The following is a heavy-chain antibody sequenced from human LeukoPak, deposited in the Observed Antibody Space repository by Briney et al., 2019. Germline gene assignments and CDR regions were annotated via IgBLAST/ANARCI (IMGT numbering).Heavy chain of an antibody. CDR3: AREGGSGSYSAY. V-gene: IGHV1-2*02. CDR2: INPYSGDT. J-gene: IGHJ4*02. D-gene: IGHD1-26*01. Sequence: ASVKVSCKASGYTFTGYYMHWVRQAPGQGLEWMGWINPYSGDTAYAQKFQGRVTMTRDTSINTAYMELSRLRSDDTAVYYCAREGGSGSYSAYWGQGTLVTVSS. CDR1: GYTFTGYY.